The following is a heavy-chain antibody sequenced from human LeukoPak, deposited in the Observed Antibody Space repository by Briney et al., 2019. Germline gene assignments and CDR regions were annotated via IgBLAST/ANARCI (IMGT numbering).Heavy chain of an antibody. CDR1: GGSIRSYY. J-gene: IGHJ4*02. CDR3: ARDLRVRGVNNVGYFHY. Sequence: SETLSLTCTVSGGSIRSYYWSWIRQPPGKGLEWIGYIYYSGSTNYNPSLKSRVTISVDTSKNQFSLKLSSVTAADTAVYYCARDLRVRGVNNVGYFHYWGQGTLVTVSS. V-gene: IGHV4-59*01. CDR2: IYYSGST. D-gene: IGHD3-10*01.